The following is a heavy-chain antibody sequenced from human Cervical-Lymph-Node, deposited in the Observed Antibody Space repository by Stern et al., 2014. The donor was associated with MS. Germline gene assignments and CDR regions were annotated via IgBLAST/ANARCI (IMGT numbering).Heavy chain of an antibody. CDR2: ISAYNGNT. Sequence: VQLLESGAEVKKPGSSVTVSCKASGYTFTSYGISWGRQAPGQALEWMGWISAYNGNTNYAQKLQGRVTMTTDTSTSTAYMELRSLRSDDTAVYYCARGLLGSENAFDIWGQGTMVTVSS. J-gene: IGHJ3*02. V-gene: IGHV1-18*01. D-gene: IGHD2-15*01. CDR3: ARGLLGSENAFDI. CDR1: GYTFTSYG.